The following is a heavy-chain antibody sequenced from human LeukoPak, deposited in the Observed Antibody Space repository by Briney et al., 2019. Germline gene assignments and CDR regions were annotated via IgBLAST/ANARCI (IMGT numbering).Heavy chain of an antibody. V-gene: IGHV1-69*04. CDR3: ARENVWFGELLSALDY. J-gene: IGHJ4*02. CDR2: IIPILGIA. Sequence: ASVKVSCKASGGTFSSYAISWVRQAPGQGLEWMGRIIPILGIANYAQKFQGRVTITADKSTSTAHMELSSLRSEDTAVYYCARENVWFGELLSALDYWGQGTLVTVSS. CDR1: GGTFSSYA. D-gene: IGHD3-10*01.